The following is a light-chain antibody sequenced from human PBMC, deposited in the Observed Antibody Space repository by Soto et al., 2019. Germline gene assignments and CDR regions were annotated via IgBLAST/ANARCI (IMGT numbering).Light chain of an antibody. J-gene: IGKJ1*01. CDR3: QQYNLYWT. CDR1: QTISSW. V-gene: IGKV1-5*01. Sequence: DIQMTQSPSTLSGSVGDRVTITCRASQTISSWLAWYQQKPGKAPKLLIYDASSLESGVPSRFSGSGSGTEFTLTISSLQPDDLATYYCQQYNLYWTFGQGTKVEIK. CDR2: DAS.